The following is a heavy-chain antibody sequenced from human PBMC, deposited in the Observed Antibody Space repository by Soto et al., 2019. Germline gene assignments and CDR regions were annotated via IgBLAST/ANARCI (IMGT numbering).Heavy chain of an antibody. V-gene: IGHV4-34*01. CDR1: GGSFSGYY. D-gene: IGHD2-15*01. CDR3: ANRGYCSGGSCSPKGDAFDI. J-gene: IGHJ3*02. Sequence: SETLSLTCAVYGGSFSGYYWSWIRQPPGKGLEWIGEINHSGSTNYNPSLKSRVTISVDTSKNQFSLKLSSVTAADTAVYYCANRGYCSGGSCSPKGDAFDIWGQGTMVTVSS. CDR2: INHSGST.